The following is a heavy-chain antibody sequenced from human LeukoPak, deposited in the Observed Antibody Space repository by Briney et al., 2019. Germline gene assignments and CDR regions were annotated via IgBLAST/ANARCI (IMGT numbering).Heavy chain of an antibody. J-gene: IGHJ6*02. CDR2: ISSSSSYI. V-gene: IGHV3-21*01. CDR1: GFTFSSYS. Sequence: PGGSLRLSCAASGFTFSSYSMNWVRQAPGKGLEWVSSISSSSSYIYYADSVKGRFTISRDSAKNSLYLQMNSLRAEDTAVYYCARALSLADYGMDVWGQGTTVTVSS. CDR3: ARALSLADYGMDV. D-gene: IGHD3-16*02.